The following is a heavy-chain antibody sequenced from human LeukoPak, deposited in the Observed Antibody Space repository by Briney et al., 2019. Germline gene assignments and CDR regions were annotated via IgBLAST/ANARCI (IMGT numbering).Heavy chain of an antibody. J-gene: IGHJ4*02. D-gene: IGHD3-10*01. V-gene: IGHV4-59*01. CDR2: IYYTGNT. CDR3: AGARGGAYGFAFDS. Sequence: SETLSLTCTVSGGSITTYFWSWIRQPPGKGLECIGYIYYTGNTNYSPSLRNRVTISVDTSKNQFPLKLNSVTAADTALYFCAGARGGAYGFAFDSWGQGTLVTVSS. CDR1: GGSITTYF.